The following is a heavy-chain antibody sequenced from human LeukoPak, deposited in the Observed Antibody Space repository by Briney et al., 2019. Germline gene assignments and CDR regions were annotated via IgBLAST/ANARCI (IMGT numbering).Heavy chain of an antibody. V-gene: IGHV3-33*06. D-gene: IGHD2-15*01. CDR1: GFTFSSYG. CDR2: IWYDGSNK. Sequence: PGGSLRLSCAASGFTFSSYGMHWVRQAPGKGLEWVAVIWYDGSNKYYADSVKGRFTISRVNSKNTLYLQMNSLRAEDTAVYYCANDGVVVAATSGMDYYYYMDVWGKGTTVTVSS. J-gene: IGHJ6*03. CDR3: ANDGVVVAATSGMDYYYYMDV.